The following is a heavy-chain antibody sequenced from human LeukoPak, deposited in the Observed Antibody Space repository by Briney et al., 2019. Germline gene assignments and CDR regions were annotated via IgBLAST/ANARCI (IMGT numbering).Heavy chain of an antibody. Sequence: SETLSLTCTVSGGSINSYYWSWIRQPAGKGLEWIGLIYSSGSTSYNPSLKSRVTMSVDTSKKQFSLRLSSVTAADTAVYYCARCPRLMARRARKGYNSAYYYMDVWGKGTTVTFSS. CDR2: IYSSGST. CDR3: ARCPRLMARRARKGYNSAYYYMDV. CDR1: GGSINSYY. V-gene: IGHV4-4*07. D-gene: IGHD1-1*01. J-gene: IGHJ6*03.